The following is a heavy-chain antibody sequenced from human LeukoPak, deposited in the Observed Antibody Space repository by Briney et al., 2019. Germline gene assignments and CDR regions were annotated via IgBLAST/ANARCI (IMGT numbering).Heavy chain of an antibody. J-gene: IGHJ4*02. V-gene: IGHV1-69*06. CDR1: GGTFSNYA. CDR3: ARGAQGYSLSNGPDY. D-gene: IGHD5-18*01. CDR2: IIPIFGTT. Sequence: SVKVPCKASGGTFSNYAITWVRQAPGQGLVWMGGIIPIFGTTTYAQKFQGRVTITADKSTSTAYMELSSLRSEDTAVYYCARGAQGYSLSNGPDYWGQGTLVTVSS.